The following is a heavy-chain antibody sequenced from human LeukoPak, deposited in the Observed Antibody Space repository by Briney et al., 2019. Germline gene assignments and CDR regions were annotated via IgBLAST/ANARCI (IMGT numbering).Heavy chain of an antibody. CDR1: GYTFTNYY. Sequence: ASVKVFYKASGYTFTNYYIHWVRQAPGQGLEWTGLINPGGGNTNYAQNFQGRDTMTRDTSASTVYMELSSLRSEDTAIYYCARIRGGYNDAYDIWGQGTVVSVPS. V-gene: IGHV1-46*01. D-gene: IGHD5-24*01. J-gene: IGHJ3*02. CDR2: INPGGGNT. CDR3: ARIRGGYNDAYDI.